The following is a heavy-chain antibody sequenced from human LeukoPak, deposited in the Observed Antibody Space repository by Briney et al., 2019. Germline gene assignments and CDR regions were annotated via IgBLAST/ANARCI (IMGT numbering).Heavy chain of an antibody. CDR2: ISSSSSYI. J-gene: IGHJ4*02. D-gene: IGHD1-26*01. V-gene: IGHV3-21*01. CDR1: GFTFSSYS. Sequence: PGGSLRLSCAASGFTFSSYSMNWVRQAPGKGLEWVSSISSSSSYIYYADSVKGRFTISRDNAKNPLYLQMNSLRAEDTAVYYCARGSGSFLPLPFDYWGQGTLVTVSS. CDR3: ARGSGSFLPLPFDY.